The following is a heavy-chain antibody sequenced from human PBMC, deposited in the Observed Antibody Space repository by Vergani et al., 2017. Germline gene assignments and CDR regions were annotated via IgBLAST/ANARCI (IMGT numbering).Heavy chain of an antibody. D-gene: IGHD3-16*02. CDR1: GGSITSSSYY. Sequence: QLQLQESGPGLVKPSETLSLTCTVSGGSITSSSYYWGWIRQPPGKGLEWIGSIYYSGSTYYNPSLKSRLTISVDASKNQFSLKLSSVTAADTAVYYCARHFLYYDYVWGSYRFNWFDPWGQGTLVTVSS. CDR3: ARHFLYYDYVWGSYRFNWFDP. J-gene: IGHJ5*02. CDR2: IYYSGST. V-gene: IGHV4-39*01.